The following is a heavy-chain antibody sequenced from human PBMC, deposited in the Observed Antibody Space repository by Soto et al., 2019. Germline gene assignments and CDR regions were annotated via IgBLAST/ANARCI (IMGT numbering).Heavy chain of an antibody. CDR3: ARLDSSGYHLVDS. J-gene: IGHJ4*02. V-gene: IGHV5-51*01. Sequence: PGESLKISCKGSGYSFTSYWIGWVRQMPGKGLEWMGTIYPGDSETTYSPSFQGQVTISADKSIRTAHLQWTSLKASDTAMYYCARLDSSGYHLVDSWGQGTLVTVSS. D-gene: IGHD3-22*01. CDR2: IYPGDSET. CDR1: GYSFTSYW.